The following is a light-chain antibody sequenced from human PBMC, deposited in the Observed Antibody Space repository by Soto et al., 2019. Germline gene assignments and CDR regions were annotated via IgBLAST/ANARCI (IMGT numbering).Light chain of an antibody. CDR2: EGS. CDR1: SSDVGSYNL. CDR3: CSYAGGSTYV. Sequence: QSALTQPASVSGSPGQSITISCTGTSSDVGSYNLVSWYQQHPGKGPKLMIYEGSKRPSGVSNRFSGSKSGNTASLTISGLQAEDEADYYCCSYAGGSTYVFGSGTKLTVL. J-gene: IGLJ1*01. V-gene: IGLV2-23*01.